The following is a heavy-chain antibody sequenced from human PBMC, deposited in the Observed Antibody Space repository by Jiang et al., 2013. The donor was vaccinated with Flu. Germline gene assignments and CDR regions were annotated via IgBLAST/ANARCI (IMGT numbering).Heavy chain of an antibody. J-gene: IGHJ4*02. D-gene: IGHD1-26*01. V-gene: IGHV3-33*05. CDR2: ISYDGSNK. CDR3: ARDMWAGYYFDY. Sequence: QLLESGGGVVQPGRSLRLSCAASGFTFSSYGMHWVRQVPGKGLEWVAVISYDGSNKYYADSVKGRFTISRDNSKNTLYLQMNSLRAEDTAVYYCARDMWAGYYFDYWGQGTLVTVSS. CDR1: GFTFSSYG.